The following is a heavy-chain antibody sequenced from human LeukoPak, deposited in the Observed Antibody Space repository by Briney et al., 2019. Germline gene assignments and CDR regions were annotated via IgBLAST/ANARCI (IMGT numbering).Heavy chain of an antibody. CDR3: ARLPRYYYDSSGYPGRAFDI. V-gene: IGHV4-59*12. J-gene: IGHJ3*02. CDR1: GGSFSSYY. Sequence: PSETLSLTCAVYGGSFSSYYWSWIRQPPGKGLEWIGYIYYSGSTNYNPSLKSRVTISVDTSKNQFSLKLSSVTAADTAVYYCARLPRYYYDSSGYPGRAFDIWGQGTMVTVSS. D-gene: IGHD3-22*01. CDR2: IYYSGST.